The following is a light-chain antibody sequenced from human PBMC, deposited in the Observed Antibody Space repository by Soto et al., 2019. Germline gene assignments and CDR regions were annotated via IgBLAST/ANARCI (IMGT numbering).Light chain of an antibody. CDR1: QNVYNN. CDR3: QQCRNWPLT. CDR2: DAS. J-gene: IGKJ4*01. V-gene: IGKV3-15*01. Sequence: EIVMTQSPATLSVSPEEGATLSCKASQNVYNNLAWYQQRPGQPPRLLIYDASTRATGISARFSGSGYGTEFTLTISILQSEDFAVYFCQQCRNWPLTFGGGTKVDIK.